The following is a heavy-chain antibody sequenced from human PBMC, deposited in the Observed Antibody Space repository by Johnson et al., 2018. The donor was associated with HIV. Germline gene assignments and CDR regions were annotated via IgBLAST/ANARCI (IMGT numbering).Heavy chain of an antibody. V-gene: IGHV3-7*01. CDR3: ARDGSNFGAFDI. CDR2: IKQGGSEK. CDR1: GFTFSGYW. J-gene: IGHJ3*02. Sequence: VQLVESGGGLVRPGESLRLSCVASGFTFSGYWMTWVRQAPGKGLEWVANIKQGGSEKYYVDSVKGRFTISRDNAKKSLYLQMNSLRAEDTAVYYCARDGSNFGAFDIWGKGTMVTVSS. D-gene: IGHD1-1*01.